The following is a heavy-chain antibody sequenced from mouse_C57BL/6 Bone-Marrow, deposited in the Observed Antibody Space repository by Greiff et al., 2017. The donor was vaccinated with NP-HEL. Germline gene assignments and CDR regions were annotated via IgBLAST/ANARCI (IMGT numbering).Heavy chain of an antibody. Sequence: QVQLQQPGAELVRPGSSVKLSCKASGYTFTSYWMHWVKQRPIQGLEWIGNIDPSDSETHYNQKFKDKATLTVDKSSSTAYMQLSSLTSEDSAIYYCARGNYSLDYWGQGTTLTVSS. J-gene: IGHJ2*01. V-gene: IGHV1-52*01. CDR3: ARGNYSLDY. D-gene: IGHD2-12*01. CDR1: GYTFTSYW. CDR2: IDPSDSET.